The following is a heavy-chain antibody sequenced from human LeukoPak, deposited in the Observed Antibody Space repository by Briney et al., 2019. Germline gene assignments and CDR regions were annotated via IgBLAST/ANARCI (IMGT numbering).Heavy chain of an antibody. CDR3: ARAAITMIVVAPDY. J-gene: IGHJ4*02. CDR2: ISAYNGNT. CDR1: GYTFTSYG. D-gene: IGHD3-22*01. Sequence: ASVKVSCKASGYTFTSYGISWVRQAPGQGLEWMGWISAYNGNTNYAQKLQGRATMTTDTSTSTAYMELRSLRSDDTAVYYCARAAITMIVVAPDYWGQGTLVTVSS. V-gene: IGHV1-18*01.